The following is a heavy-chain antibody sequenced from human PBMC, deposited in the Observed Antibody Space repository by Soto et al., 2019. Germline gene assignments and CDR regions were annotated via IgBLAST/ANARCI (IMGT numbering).Heavy chain of an antibody. Sequence: PGGSLRLSCAASGFTFISDGMHWVRQAPCKGLEWVAVISYDGSNKYYADSVKGRFTISRDNSKNTLYLQMNSLRAEDTAVYYCAKGRTTAMVFDYWGQGTLVTVAS. J-gene: IGHJ4*02. V-gene: IGHV3-30*18. CDR2: ISYDGSNK. CDR1: GFTFISDG. D-gene: IGHD5-18*01. CDR3: AKGRTTAMVFDY.